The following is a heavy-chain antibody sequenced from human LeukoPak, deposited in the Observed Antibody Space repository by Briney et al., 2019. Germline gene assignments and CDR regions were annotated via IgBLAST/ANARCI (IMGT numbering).Heavy chain of an antibody. CDR1: GGSFSGYY. CDR3: ARAARYYFDY. Sequence: PETLSLTCAVYGGSFSGYYWSWIRQPPGKGLEWIGEINHSGSTDYNPSLKSRVTISVDTSKNQFSLKLSSVTAADTAVYYCARAARYYFDYWGQGTLVTVSS. CDR2: INHSGST. D-gene: IGHD6-6*01. V-gene: IGHV4-34*01. J-gene: IGHJ4*02.